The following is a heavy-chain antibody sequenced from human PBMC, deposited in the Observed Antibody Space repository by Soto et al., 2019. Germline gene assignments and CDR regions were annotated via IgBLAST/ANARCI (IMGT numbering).Heavy chain of an antibody. CDR2: ISGSGGST. D-gene: IGHD6-19*01. CDR3: ARRSSGWYFDY. Sequence: EVQLLESGGGLVQPGGSLRLSCAASGFTFSSYAMNWVRQAPGKGLEWVSAISGSGGSTYYADSVKGRFTISRDNSKNPLYLQINRLTAEDTAVYYCARRSSGWYFDYWGKGPLVTVSS. CDR1: GFTFSSYA. J-gene: IGHJ4*02. V-gene: IGHV3-23*01.